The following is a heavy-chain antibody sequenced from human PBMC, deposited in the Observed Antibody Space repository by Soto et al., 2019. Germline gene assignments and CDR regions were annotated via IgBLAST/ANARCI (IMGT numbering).Heavy chain of an antibody. CDR2: ISGSGDRT. J-gene: IGHJ6*02. CDR3: AKGGDSFYYYAMDV. V-gene: IGHV3-23*01. Sequence: EVRLLESGGNLVQPGGSLRLSCAASRFTFRDYGMSWVRQAPGNGLEWVSSISGSGDRTYYADSVKGRFTISRDNSKNTLYLQMNSLRAEDTAVYYCAKGGDSFYYYAMDVWGQGTTVTVSS. D-gene: IGHD2-21*02. CDR1: RFTFRDYG.